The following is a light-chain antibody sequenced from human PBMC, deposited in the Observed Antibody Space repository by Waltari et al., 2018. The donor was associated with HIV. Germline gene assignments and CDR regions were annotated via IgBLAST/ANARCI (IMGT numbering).Light chain of an antibody. Sequence: QSALTQPASASGSRGQSITISCTGTSSDVGGYDYLSWYQQHPGKAPTHVIYDVSNRPSGVSTHCSGSKSGNTASLTIAGLQADDEADDYCSSYTGGSTPVVFGGGTKLTV. CDR1: SSDVGGYDY. CDR2: DVS. V-gene: IGLV2-14*01. CDR3: SSYTGGSTPVV. J-gene: IGLJ3*02.